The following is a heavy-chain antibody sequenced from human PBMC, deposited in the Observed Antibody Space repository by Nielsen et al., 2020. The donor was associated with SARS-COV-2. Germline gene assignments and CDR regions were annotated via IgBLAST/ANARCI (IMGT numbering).Heavy chain of an antibody. CDR3: ARDSIAVAGDYYYYGMDV. J-gene: IGHJ6*02. V-gene: IGHV3-9*01. Sequence: GGSLRLSCAASGFTFDDYAMHWVRQAPGKGLEWVSGISWNSGSIGYADSVKGRFTISRDNAKNSLYLQMNSLRAEDTALYYCARDSIAVAGDYYYYGMDVWGQGTTVTVSS. CDR2: ISWNSGSI. CDR1: GFTFDDYA. D-gene: IGHD6-19*01.